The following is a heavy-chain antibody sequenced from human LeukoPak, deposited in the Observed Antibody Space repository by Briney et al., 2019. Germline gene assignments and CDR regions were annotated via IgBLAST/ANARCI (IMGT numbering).Heavy chain of an antibody. CDR3: AAMGGALAWGSGSYYLGVYYYYYGMDV. V-gene: IGHV4-39*01. Sequence: SETLSLTCTVSGGSISSSSYYWGWIRQPPGKGLEWIGSIYYSGSTNYNPSLKSRVTISVDTSKNQFSLKLSSVTAADTAVYYCAAMGGALAWGSGSYYLGVYYYYYGMDVWGQGTTVTVSS. CDR2: IYYSGST. D-gene: IGHD3-10*01. J-gene: IGHJ6*02. CDR1: GGSISSSSYY.